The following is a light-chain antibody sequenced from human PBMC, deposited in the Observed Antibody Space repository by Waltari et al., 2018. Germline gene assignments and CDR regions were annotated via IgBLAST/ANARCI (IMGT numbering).Light chain of an antibody. Sequence: VLTQSPGTLSLSPGGRAILSCRASQSVSSNSLVWYQQKPGQTPRLLIYGASSRATGIPERFSGSGSGTDFTLTISSLEPEDFAMYYCQQYDSAVLTFGGGTKVEIK. CDR2: GAS. V-gene: IGKV3-20*01. CDR3: QQYDSAVLT. J-gene: IGKJ4*01. CDR1: QSVSSNS.